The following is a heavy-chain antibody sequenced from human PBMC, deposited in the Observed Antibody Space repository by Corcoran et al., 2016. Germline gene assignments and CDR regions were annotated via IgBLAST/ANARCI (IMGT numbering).Heavy chain of an antibody. CDR2: IIPIFGTA. J-gene: IGHJ4*02. V-gene: IGHV1-69*01. CDR1: GGTFSSYA. CDR3: AGDGRVATRGLRIMERATY. D-gene: IGHD5-12*01. Sequence: QVQLVQSGAEVKKPGSSVKVSCKASGGTFSSYAISWVRQAPGQGLEWMGGIIPIFGTANYAQKFQGRVTITADESTSTAYMELSSLRSEDTAVYYCAGDGRVATRGLRIMERATYWGQGTLVTVSS.